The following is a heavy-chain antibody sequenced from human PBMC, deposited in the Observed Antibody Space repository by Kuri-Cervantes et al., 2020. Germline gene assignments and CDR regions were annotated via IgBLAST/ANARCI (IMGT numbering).Heavy chain of an antibody. CDR1: GFTFSGYA. Sequence: GESLKISCAASGFTFSGYAMSWVRQAPGKGLEGVSAISGSGDSTHYADSVKGRFTISRDNSKNTLYLQMNSLRAEETAVYYCAKGGSGWGHYYYYGMDVWGQGTTVTGSS. V-gene: IGHV3-23*01. J-gene: IGHJ6*02. CDR3: AKGGSGWGHYYYYGMDV. CDR2: ISGSGDST. D-gene: IGHD6-19*01.